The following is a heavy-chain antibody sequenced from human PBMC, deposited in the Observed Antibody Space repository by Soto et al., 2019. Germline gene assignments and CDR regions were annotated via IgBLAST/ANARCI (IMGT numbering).Heavy chain of an antibody. D-gene: IGHD3-22*01. CDR2: MNPNSGNT. CDR3: ARGQYFSDSSGYDDY. V-gene: IGHV1-8*02. CDR1: GYTFTTYD. J-gene: IGHJ4*02. Sequence: ASVKVSCKASGYTFTTYDINWVRQAAGQGLVWMGWMNPNSGNTGYAQKFQDRVTMTRDTSISTAYMELSDLRSEDTAVYYCARGQYFSDSSGYDDYWGQGTQVTSPQ.